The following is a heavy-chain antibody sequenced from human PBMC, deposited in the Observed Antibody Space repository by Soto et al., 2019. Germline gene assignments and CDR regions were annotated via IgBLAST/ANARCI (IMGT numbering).Heavy chain of an antibody. V-gene: IGHV3-33*01. CDR3: ARDGDPPLAAREIDY. J-gene: IGHJ4*02. CDR1: GFTFSSYG. CDR2: IWYDGSNK. Sequence: GGSLRLSCAASGFTFSSYGMHWVRQAPGKGLEWVAVIWYDGSNKYYADSVKGRFTISRDNSKNTLYLQMNSLRAEDTAVYYCARDGDPPLAAREIDYWGQGTLVTVSS. D-gene: IGHD6-19*01.